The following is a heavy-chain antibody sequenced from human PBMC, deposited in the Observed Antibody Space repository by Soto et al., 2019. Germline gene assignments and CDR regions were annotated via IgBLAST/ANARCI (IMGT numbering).Heavy chain of an antibody. V-gene: IGHV3-23*01. CDR2: ISGSGGST. J-gene: IGHJ5*02. CDR1: GFTFSSYA. D-gene: IGHD3-22*01. Sequence: EVQLLESGGGLVQPGGSLRLSCAASGFTFSSYAMSWVRQAPGKGLEWVSAISGSGGSTYYADSVKGRFTISRDNSKNTLYLQMNSLRAEGRAVYYCAKASFQSYDGSSGYPWGQGTLVTVSS. CDR3: AKASFQSYDGSSGYP.